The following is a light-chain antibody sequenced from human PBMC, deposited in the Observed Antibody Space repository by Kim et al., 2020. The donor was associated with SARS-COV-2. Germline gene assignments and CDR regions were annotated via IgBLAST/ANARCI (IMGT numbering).Light chain of an antibody. V-gene: IGKV3-15*01. J-gene: IGKJ2*02. CDR3: QQYYNRPPCT. CDR2: AAS. CDR1: QSVLTD. Sequence: EIVMTKYAATLSVSPGERATLSCRASQSVLTDLAWYQQKPGQAPRLLIYAASTRATGVPARFSGSGSGTEFTLTISSLQSEDFAVYFCQQYYNRPPCTFGQGTKLAI.